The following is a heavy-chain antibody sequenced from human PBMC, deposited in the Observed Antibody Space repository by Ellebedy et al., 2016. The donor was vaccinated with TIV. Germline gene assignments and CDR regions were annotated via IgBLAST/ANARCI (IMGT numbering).Heavy chain of an antibody. CDR2: IKQDGSEK. CDR1: GFSFSIYS. Sequence: GESLKISYVDSGFSFSIYSMSWVRQAPGKGLEWVANIKQDGSEKYYVDSVKGRFNISRDNAKNSLYLQMNSLRAEDTAVYYCARARGLLYEKWGGAGYGMDVWGQGTTVSVSS. J-gene: IGHJ6*02. CDR3: ARARGLLYEKWGGAGYGMDV. D-gene: IGHD1-26*01. V-gene: IGHV3-7*03.